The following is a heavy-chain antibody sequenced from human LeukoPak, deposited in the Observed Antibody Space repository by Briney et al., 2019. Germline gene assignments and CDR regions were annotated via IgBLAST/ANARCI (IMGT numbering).Heavy chain of an antibody. V-gene: IGHV1-24*01. Sequence: ASVKVSCKVSGYTLTELSMHWVRQAPGKGLEWMGGFDPEDGETIYAQKFQGRVTMNEDTSTDTAYMELSSLRSEDTAVYYCAPEGVHDILTGHSRSWDYWGQGTLVTVSS. CDR3: APEGVHDILTGHSRSWDY. D-gene: IGHD3-9*01. CDR2: FDPEDGET. CDR1: GYTLTELS. J-gene: IGHJ4*02.